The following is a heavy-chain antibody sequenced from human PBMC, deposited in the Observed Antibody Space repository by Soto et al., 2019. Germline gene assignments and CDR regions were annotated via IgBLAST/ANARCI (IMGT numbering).Heavy chain of an antibody. D-gene: IGHD1-1*01. J-gene: IGHJ5*02. CDR3: VRDGTKTLRDWFDP. CDR1: GASISGFY. V-gene: IGHV4-4*07. Sequence: SETLSLTCTVSGASISGFYWSWTRKSAGKGLEWIGRIYATGTTDYNPSLKSRVMMSVDTSKKQFSLKLRSVTAADTAVYYCVRDGTKTLRDWFDPWGQGISVTVSS. CDR2: IYATGTT.